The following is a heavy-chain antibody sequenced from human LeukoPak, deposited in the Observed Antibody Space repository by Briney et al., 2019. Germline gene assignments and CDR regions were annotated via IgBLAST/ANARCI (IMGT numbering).Heavy chain of an antibody. V-gene: IGHV1-69*13. CDR1: GGTFSSYA. D-gene: IGHD6-13*01. Sequence: SVTVSCKASGGTFSSYAISWVRQAPGQGLEWMGGIIPIFGTANYAQKFQGRVTITADESTSTAYMELSSLRSEDTAVYYCARGWQQLPYYYYYMDVRGKGTTVTVSS. CDR2: IIPIFGTA. J-gene: IGHJ6*03. CDR3: ARGWQQLPYYYYYMDV.